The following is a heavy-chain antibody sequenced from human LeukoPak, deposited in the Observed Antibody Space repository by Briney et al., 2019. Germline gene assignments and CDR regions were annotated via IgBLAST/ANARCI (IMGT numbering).Heavy chain of an antibody. CDR2: IYSGGST. D-gene: IGHD3-3*01. CDR1: GFTVSSNY. J-gene: IGHJ2*01. Sequence: GGSLRISCAASGFTVSSNYMSWVRQAPGKGLEWVSVIYSGGSTYYADSVKGRFTISRDNSKNTLYLQMNSLRAEDTAVYYCARAPCVEWLLCRYFDLWGRGTLVTVSS. CDR3: ARAPCVEWLLCRYFDL. V-gene: IGHV3-66*01.